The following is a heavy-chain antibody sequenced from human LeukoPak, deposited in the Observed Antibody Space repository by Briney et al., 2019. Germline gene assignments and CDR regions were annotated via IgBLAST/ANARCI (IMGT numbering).Heavy chain of an antibody. J-gene: IGHJ3*02. Sequence: PSETLSLTCTVSGDSISSYYWSWIRQPPGKRLEWIGYIYYSGGTDYNPSLKSRVTISVDTSKNQFSLKLRSVTAADTAVYYCARHVTISGPYDASDIWGQGTMVTVSP. CDR2: IYYSGGT. CDR1: GDSISSYY. V-gene: IGHV4-59*08. CDR3: ARHVTISGPYDASDI. D-gene: IGHD5-24*01.